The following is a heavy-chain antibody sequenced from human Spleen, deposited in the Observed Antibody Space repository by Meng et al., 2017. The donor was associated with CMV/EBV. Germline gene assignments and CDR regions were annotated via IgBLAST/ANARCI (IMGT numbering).Heavy chain of an antibody. V-gene: IGHV1-2*02. D-gene: IGHD6-6*01. Sequence: ASVKVSCKASGYTFTGYYMHWVRQAPGQGLEWLGWINPNSGGTNYAESFQGRVAMTRDTSISTASMELRNLRSDDTAVYYCARSNLYSRSSKYYYYGMDVWGQGTTVTSP. CDR1: GYTFTGYY. J-gene: IGHJ6*02. CDR3: ARSNLYSRSSKYYYYGMDV. CDR2: INPNSGGT.